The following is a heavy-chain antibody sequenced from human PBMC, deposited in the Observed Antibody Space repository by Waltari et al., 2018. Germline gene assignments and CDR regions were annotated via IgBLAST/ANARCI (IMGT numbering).Heavy chain of an antibody. CDR3: ARDRAGNFVFDY. Sequence: EVQLVESGGGLIQPGGSLRLSCAASGFTVSSNYMSWVRQAPGKGLELVSVIYSGGSTYYADSVKGRFTISGDNSKNTLYLQMNSLRAEDTAVYYCARDRAGNFVFDYWGQGTLVTVSS. V-gene: IGHV3-53*01. J-gene: IGHJ4*02. CDR1: GFTVSSNY. CDR2: IYSGGST. D-gene: IGHD4-4*01.